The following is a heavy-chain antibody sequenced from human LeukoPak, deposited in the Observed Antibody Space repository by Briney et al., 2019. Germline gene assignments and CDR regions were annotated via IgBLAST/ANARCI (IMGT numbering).Heavy chain of an antibody. CDR3: ARDHYDGSGRPRHYFDY. J-gene: IGHJ4*02. CDR1: GGSISSGGYY. V-gene: IGHV4-31*03. CDR2: IYYSGST. D-gene: IGHD3-10*01. Sequence: SETLSLTCTVSGGSISSGGYYWSWIRQHPGKGLEWIGYIYYSGSTYYNPSLKSRVTISVDTSKNQFSLKLSSVTAADTAVYYCARDHYDGSGRPRHYFDYWGQGTLVTVSS.